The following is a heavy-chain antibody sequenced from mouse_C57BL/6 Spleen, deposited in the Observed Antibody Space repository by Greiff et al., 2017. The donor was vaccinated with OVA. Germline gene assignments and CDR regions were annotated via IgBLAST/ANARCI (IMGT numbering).Heavy chain of an antibody. Sequence: EVKLMESGTVLARPGASVKMSCKTSGYTFTSYWMHWVKQRPGQGLEWIGAIYPGNSDTSYNQKFKGKAKLTAVTSASTAYMELSSLTNEDSAVYYCTRSNGSSPPFGYWGQGTTLTVSS. V-gene: IGHV1-5*01. CDR1: GYTFTSYW. CDR3: TRSNGSSPPFGY. D-gene: IGHD1-1*01. CDR2: IYPGNSDT. J-gene: IGHJ2*01.